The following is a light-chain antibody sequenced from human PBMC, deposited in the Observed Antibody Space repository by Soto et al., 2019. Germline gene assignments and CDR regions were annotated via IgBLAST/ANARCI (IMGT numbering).Light chain of an antibody. CDR2: WAS. CDR3: QQYYSNPPLFT. Sequence: DIVMTQSPDSLAVSLGERATINCKSSQSVFYSPNTKNYLAWYQQKPGQPPKLLLSWASTRESGVPDRFSGGGSGTDFGLTISSLQAEDVAVYYCQQYYSNPPLFTFGPGTKVDIK. V-gene: IGKV4-1*01. J-gene: IGKJ3*01. CDR1: QSVFYSPNTKNY.